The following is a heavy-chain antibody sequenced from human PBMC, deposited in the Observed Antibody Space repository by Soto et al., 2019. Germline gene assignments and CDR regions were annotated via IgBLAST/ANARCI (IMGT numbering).Heavy chain of an antibody. D-gene: IGHD5-18*01. CDR1: GFAFSSYD. V-gene: IGHV3-23*01. CDR2: ISGSGGST. Sequence: GGSLRLSCVASGFAFSSYDMSWVRQAPGKGLEWVSAISGSGGSTYYADSVKGRFTISRDNPKNTLYLQMNSLRAEDTAVYYCANRDTSMVTRDYYGMDVWGQGTTVTVSS. CDR3: ANRDTSMVTRDYYGMDV. J-gene: IGHJ6*02.